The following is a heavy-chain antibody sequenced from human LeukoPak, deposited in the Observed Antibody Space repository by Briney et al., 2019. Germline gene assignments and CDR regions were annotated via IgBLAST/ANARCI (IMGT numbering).Heavy chain of an antibody. CDR3: ARDPLDPYYDSSGSSYYFDY. CDR2: ISYDGSNK. CDR1: GFTFSSYA. V-gene: IGHV3-30-3*01. Sequence: PGRSLRLSCAASGFTFSSYAMHWVRQAPGKGLEWVAVISYDGSNKYYADSVKGRFTISRDNSKNTLYLQMNSLRAEDTAVYYCARDPLDPYYDSSGSSYYFDYWGQGTLVTVSS. D-gene: IGHD3-22*01. J-gene: IGHJ4*02.